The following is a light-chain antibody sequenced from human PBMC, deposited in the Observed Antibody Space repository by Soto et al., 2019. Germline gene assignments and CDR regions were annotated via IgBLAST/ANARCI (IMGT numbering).Light chain of an antibody. CDR1: SSNIGTYT. CDR3: AAWDDSLNGVV. CDR2: SNN. V-gene: IGLV1-44*01. J-gene: IGLJ2*01. Sequence: QPVLTQPPSASGTPGQRVTISWSGSSSNIGTYTINWYQQLPGTAPKLLIYSNNQRPSGVPDRFSASKSGTSASLAIGGLQSEDEADYYCAAWDDSLNGVVFGGGTKLTVL.